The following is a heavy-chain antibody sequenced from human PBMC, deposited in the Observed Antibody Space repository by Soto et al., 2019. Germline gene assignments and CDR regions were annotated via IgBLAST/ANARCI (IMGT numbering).Heavy chain of an antibody. CDR1: GGTFSSYA. D-gene: IGHD6-6*01. CDR3: ARDSIAARRPIGAFDI. Sequence: QVQLVQSGAEGKKPGSSVKVSCKASGGTFSSYAISWVRQAPGQGLEGMGGIIPIFGTANYAQKFQGRVTITADESTSTAYMELSSLRSEDTAVYYCARDSIAARRPIGAFDIWGQGTMVTVSS. J-gene: IGHJ3*02. V-gene: IGHV1-69*01. CDR2: IIPIFGTA.